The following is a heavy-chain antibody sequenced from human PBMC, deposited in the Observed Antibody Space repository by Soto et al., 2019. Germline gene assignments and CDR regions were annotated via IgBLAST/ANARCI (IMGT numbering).Heavy chain of an antibody. J-gene: IGHJ3*01. CDR3: ATVETPGGGPPASPTPQAFVV. V-gene: IGHV1-69*01. CDR1: GGTFNTYI. D-gene: IGHD2-21*02. CDR2: IIPSFGTA. Sequence: QVQLVQSGAEVKKPGSSVKVSCKASGGTFNTYIITWVRQAPGQGLEWMGGIIPSFGTANYAPKFRGRVTITADDSTTTVYMEVSSLRCEDTAVYFCATVETPGGGPPASPTPQAFVVWGQGTEVTVSS.